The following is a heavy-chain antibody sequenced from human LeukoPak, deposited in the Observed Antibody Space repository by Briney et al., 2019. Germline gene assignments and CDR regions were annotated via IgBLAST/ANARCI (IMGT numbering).Heavy chain of an antibody. D-gene: IGHD1-26*01. J-gene: IGHJ4*02. CDR2: ISYDGSNK. CDR3: ARDSTDGVIPRELHPPFDY. CDR1: GFTFSSYA. V-gene: IGHV3-30-3*01. Sequence: GGSLRLSCAASGFTFSSYAMHWVRRAPGKGLEWVAVISYDGSNKYYADSVKGRFTISRDNFKNTLYLQMNSLRAEDTAVYYCARDSTDGVIPRELHPPFDYWGQGTPVTVSS.